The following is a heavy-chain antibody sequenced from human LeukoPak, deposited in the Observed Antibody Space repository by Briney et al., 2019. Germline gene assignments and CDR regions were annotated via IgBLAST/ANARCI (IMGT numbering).Heavy chain of an antibody. J-gene: IGHJ4*02. D-gene: IGHD2-2*01. Sequence: TSETLSLTCTVSGGSINSLYWSWIRQSAGNGLDWIGRMYSSGSTDYNPSLKSRVTMSVDTSKNQFSLKLRSVTAADTAVYYCARGGISTSXDYXGQGXLVTV. CDR2: MYSSGST. V-gene: IGHV4-4*07. CDR3: ARGGISTSXDY. CDR1: GGSINSLY.